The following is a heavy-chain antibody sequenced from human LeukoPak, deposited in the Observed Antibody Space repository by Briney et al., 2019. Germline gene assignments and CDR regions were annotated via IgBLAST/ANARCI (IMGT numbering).Heavy chain of an antibody. D-gene: IGHD5-18*01. CDR1: GYTFTSYD. V-gene: IGHV1-8*01. J-gene: IGHJ3*02. CDR3: ASGSGYSYGYDAFDI. CDR2: MNPNSGNT. Sequence: GASVKVSCKASGYTFTSYDINWVRQATGQGLEWMGWMNPNSGNTGYAQKFQGRVTMTRNTSISTAYMELSSLRSEDTAVYYCASGSGYSYGYDAFDIWGQGTMVTVSS.